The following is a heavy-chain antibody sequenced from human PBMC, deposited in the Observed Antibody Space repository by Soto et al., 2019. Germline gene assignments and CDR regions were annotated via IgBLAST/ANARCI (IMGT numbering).Heavy chain of an antibody. CDR2: ISYDGSNK. V-gene: IGHV3-30*18. Sequence: QVQLVESGGGVVQPGRSLRLSCAASGFTFSSYGMHWVRQAPGKGLEWVAVISYDGSNKYYADSVKGRFTISRDNSKNTRYLQMNSLRAEDTAVYYCAKDRIAAAAHVGKYFQHWGQGTLVTVSS. D-gene: IGHD6-13*01. J-gene: IGHJ1*01. CDR1: GFTFSSYG. CDR3: AKDRIAAAAHVGKYFQH.